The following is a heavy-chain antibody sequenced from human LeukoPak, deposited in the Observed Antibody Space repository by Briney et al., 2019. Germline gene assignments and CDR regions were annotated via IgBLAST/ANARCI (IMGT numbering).Heavy chain of an antibody. CDR1: RRTFSSYA. Sequence: SVNVPCNSSRRTFSSYALICVTQASAQALECMGGIIHIFGTANYAQKFQGRVTITADESTSTAYMELSSLRSEDTAVYYCARASSSSSWYLFWDYWGQGTLVTVSS. D-gene: IGHD6-13*01. J-gene: IGHJ4*02. CDR2: IIHIFGTA. CDR3: ARASSSSSWYLFWDY. V-gene: IGHV1-69*13.